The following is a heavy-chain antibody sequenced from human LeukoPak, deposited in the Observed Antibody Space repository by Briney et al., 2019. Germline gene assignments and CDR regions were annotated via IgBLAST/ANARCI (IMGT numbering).Heavy chain of an antibody. CDR3: VKSGRAHLGDYYDY. J-gene: IGHJ4*02. D-gene: IGHD3-16*01. V-gene: IGHV3-9*01. CDR1: GFTFSSYA. Sequence: TGGSLRLSCAASGFTFSSYAMSWVRQAPGKGLEWVSGINWNSGSRGYADSVKGRFTISRDNAKSALYLQMDSLRTEDTAFYYCVKSGRAHLGDYYDYWGQGTLVTVSS. CDR2: INWNSGSR.